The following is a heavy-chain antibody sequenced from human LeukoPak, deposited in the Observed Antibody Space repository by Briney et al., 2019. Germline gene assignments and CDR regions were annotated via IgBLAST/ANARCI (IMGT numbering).Heavy chain of an antibody. D-gene: IGHD3-10*02. CDR1: GFTFTTYW. CDR3: ARSRYYYVI. Sequence: PGGSLRLSCVASGFTFTTYWMHWVRQAPGKGLVWVSRINGDGSNSNYADSVKGRFTISRDNARNTLYLQMNGLRAEDTAVYYCARSRYYYVIWGQGTLVTVSS. J-gene: IGHJ4*02. CDR2: INGDGSNS. V-gene: IGHV3-74*01.